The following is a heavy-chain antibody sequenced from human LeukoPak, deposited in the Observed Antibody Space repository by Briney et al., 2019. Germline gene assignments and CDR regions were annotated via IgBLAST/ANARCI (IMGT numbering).Heavy chain of an antibody. V-gene: IGHV1-2*02. J-gene: IGHJ5*02. CDR1: GYTFTGYY. CDR2: INPNSGGT. D-gene: IGHD3-22*01. Sequence: ASVKVSCKASGYTFTGYYIHWVRQAPGQGLEWMGWINPNSGGTNYAQKFQGRVTMTRDTSISTAYMELSRLRSDDTAVYYCARDEDYYDSSGYYNWFDPWGQGTLVTVSS. CDR3: ARDEDYYDSSGYYNWFDP.